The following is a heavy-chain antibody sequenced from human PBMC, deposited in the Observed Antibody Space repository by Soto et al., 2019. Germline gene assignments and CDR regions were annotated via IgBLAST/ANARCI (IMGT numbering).Heavy chain of an antibody. D-gene: IGHD5-12*01. V-gene: IGHV3-9*01. Sequence: GGSLRLSCVASGFTFDDYAIHWVRQTPGKGLEWVSGLTWNGEVLGYADSVKGRFTISRDNAKNSLYLEMNSLRPEDTALYYCAKRPRRDGYNYRDYWGQGTLVTVSS. CDR3: AKRPRRDGYNYRDY. CDR1: GFTFDDYA. J-gene: IGHJ4*02. CDR2: LTWNGEVL.